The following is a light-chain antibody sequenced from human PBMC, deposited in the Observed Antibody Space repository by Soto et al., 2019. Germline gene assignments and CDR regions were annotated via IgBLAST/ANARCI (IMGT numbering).Light chain of an antibody. J-gene: IGKJ2*01. CDR3: QQGHNWPLT. V-gene: IGKV3-15*01. CDR2: SSS. CDR1: QSISTE. Sequence: EIVMTQSPATLSVSPGERATLSCRASQSISTELAWYQQKPGQPPRLLIYSSSTRATGVPARFTGSGSGSEFTLTIGGLQSEDFAVYYCQQGHNWPLTFGQGTGLEI.